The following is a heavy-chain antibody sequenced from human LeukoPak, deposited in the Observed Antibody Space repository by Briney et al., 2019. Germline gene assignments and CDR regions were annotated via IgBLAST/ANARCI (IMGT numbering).Heavy chain of an antibody. CDR3: AKEGDNSSGYHPDY. J-gene: IGHJ4*02. Sequence: PGGSLRLPCAASGFTFSSYAMSWVCQAPGKGLERVAAISGSGGSTYYADSVKGRFTISRDNSTNTLYLQMNSLTAEDTAVYYCAKEGDNSSGYHPDYWGQGTLVTVSS. D-gene: IGHD3-22*01. V-gene: IGHV3-23*01. CDR2: ISGSGGST. CDR1: GFTFSSYA.